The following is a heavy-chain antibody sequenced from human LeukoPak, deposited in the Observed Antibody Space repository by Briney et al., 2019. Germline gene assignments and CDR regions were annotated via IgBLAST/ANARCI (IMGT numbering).Heavy chain of an antibody. CDR2: IGTYNGNT. CDR3: ARERIVAGTGTFDS. V-gene: IGHV1-18*01. D-gene: IGHD6-19*01. J-gene: IGHJ4*02. CDR1: GGTFSSYA. Sequence: ASVKVSCKASGGTFSSYAISWVRQAPGQGLEWMGWIGTYNGNTHYAQKFQGRVTLTTDTSTSIAYMELRSLRSDDTAVYYCARERIVAGTGTFDSWGQGTLVTVSS.